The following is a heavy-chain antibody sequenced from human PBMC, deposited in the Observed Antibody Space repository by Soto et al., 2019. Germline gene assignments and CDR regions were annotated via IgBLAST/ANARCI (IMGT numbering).Heavy chain of an antibody. V-gene: IGHV3-30-3*01. CDR3: ARERWLQLYYFDY. CDR1: PPNFSSYA. D-gene: IGHD5-12*01. Sequence: GASLRLSCTPSPPNFSSYAMHWVRQAPGKGLEWVAVISYDGSNKYYADSVKGRFTISRDNSKNTLYLQMNSLRAEDTAVYYCARERWLQLYYFDYWGQGTLVTVSS. J-gene: IGHJ4*02. CDR2: ISYDGSNK.